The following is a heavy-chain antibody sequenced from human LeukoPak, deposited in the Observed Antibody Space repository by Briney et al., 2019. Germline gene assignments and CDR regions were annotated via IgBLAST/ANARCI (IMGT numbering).Heavy chain of an antibody. V-gene: IGHV3-30*04. CDR3: ARDGGYTGGWTYGAGDY. D-gene: IGHD2-8*02. CDR1: GFTFSAYV. CDR2: ISNDGNEK. J-gene: IGHJ4*01. Sequence: GRSLRLSCAASGFTFSAYVMHWVRQAPGKGLECVAVISNDGNEKYYADSVKGRFSIPRDNSKNTLYLQMSSLRTEDTAVYYWARDGGYTGGWTYGAGDYWGQGTLVTVSS.